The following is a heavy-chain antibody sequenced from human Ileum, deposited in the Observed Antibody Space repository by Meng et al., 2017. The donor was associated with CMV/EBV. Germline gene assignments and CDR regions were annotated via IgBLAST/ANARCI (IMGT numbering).Heavy chain of an antibody. D-gene: IGHD2-2*01. CDR1: GSISSSSYY. J-gene: IGHJ4*02. CDR3: ASPSVYCSSTSCPFDY. Sequence: GSISSSSYYWGWIRQPPGKGLEWIGSIYYSGSTYYNPSLKSRVTISVDTSKNQFSLKLSSVTAADTAVYYCASPSVYCSSTSCPFDYWGQGTLVTVSS. CDR2: IYYSGST. V-gene: IGHV4-39*01.